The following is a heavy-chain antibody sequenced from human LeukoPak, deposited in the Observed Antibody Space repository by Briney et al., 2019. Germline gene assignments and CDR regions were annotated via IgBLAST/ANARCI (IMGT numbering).Heavy chain of an antibody. CDR2: IIPIFGTA. Sequence: ASVTVSCKASGGTFSSYAISWVRQAPGQGLEWMGGIIPIFGTANYAQKFQGRVTITADESTSTAYMELSSLRSEDTAVYYCASGSMATITIDYWGQGTLVTVSS. V-gene: IGHV1-69*13. CDR3: ASGSMATITIDY. J-gene: IGHJ4*02. D-gene: IGHD5-24*01. CDR1: GGTFSSYA.